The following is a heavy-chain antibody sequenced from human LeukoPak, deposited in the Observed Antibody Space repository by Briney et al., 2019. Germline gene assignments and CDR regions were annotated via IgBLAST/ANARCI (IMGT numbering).Heavy chain of an antibody. V-gene: IGHV3-30*18. Sequence: PGGSLRLSCAASGFTFSSYGMHWVRQAPGKGLEWVAVISYDGSNKYYADSVKGRFTISRDNSKNTLYLQINSLRAEDTAVYYCAKARLVNYYDIAFDIWGQGTMVTVSS. CDR1: GFTFSSYG. CDR3: AKARLVNYYDIAFDI. CDR2: ISYDGSNK. D-gene: IGHD3-22*01. J-gene: IGHJ3*02.